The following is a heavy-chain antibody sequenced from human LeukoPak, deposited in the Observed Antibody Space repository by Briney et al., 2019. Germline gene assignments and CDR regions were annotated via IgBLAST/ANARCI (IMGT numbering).Heavy chain of an antibody. CDR3: AREAPTDAFDI. CDR2: IKQDGSEK. J-gene: IGHJ3*02. Sequence: GGSLRLSCAASGFTFSSYWMSWVRQAPGEGLKWVANIKQDGSEKYYVDSVKGRFTISRDNAKNSLYLQMNSLRAEDTAVYYCAREAPTDAFDIWGQGTMVTVSS. V-gene: IGHV3-7*01. CDR1: GFTFSSYW.